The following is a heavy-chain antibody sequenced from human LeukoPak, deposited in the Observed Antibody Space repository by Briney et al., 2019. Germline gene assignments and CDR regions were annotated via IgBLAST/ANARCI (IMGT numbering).Heavy chain of an antibody. CDR1: GFTFSSYW. J-gene: IGHJ6*02. Sequence: GGSLRLSCAASGFTFSSYWMHWVRQAPGKGLVWVSRINSDGSSTSYADSVKGRFTISRDNAKNTLYLQMNSLRAEDAAVYYCARDRFLEWSSDYYYCYGMDVWGQGTTVTVSS. CDR2: INSDGSST. D-gene: IGHD3-3*01. V-gene: IGHV3-74*01. CDR3: ARDRFLEWSSDYYYCYGMDV.